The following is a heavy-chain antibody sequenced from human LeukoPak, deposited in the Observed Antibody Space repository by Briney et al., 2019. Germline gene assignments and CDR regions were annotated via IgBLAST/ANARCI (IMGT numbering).Heavy chain of an antibody. CDR3: AGDRVQQQYFDY. D-gene: IGHD6-13*01. CDR2: IYHSGST. J-gene: IGHJ4*02. V-gene: IGHV4-31*03. CDR1: GGSISSDGYY. Sequence: SQTLSLTCTVSGGSISSDGYYWSWIRQHPGKGLEWIGYIYHSGSTYYNPSLKSRVTISIDTSTDQFSLRLSSVTAADTAVYYCAGDRVQQQYFDYWGQGTLVTVSS.